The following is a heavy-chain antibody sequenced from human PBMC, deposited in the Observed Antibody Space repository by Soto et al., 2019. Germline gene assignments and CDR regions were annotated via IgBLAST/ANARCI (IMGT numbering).Heavy chain of an antibody. Sequence: GGSLRLSCAAAGFTFSSYAMSWVRQAPGKGQEWVSAISGSGGSTYYADSVKGRFTISRDNSKNTLYLQMNSLRAEDTAVYYCVKDREGIAVLPDAFDIWGQGTMVTVSS. D-gene: IGHD6-19*01. J-gene: IGHJ3*02. CDR2: ISGSGGST. CDR1: GFTFSSYA. V-gene: IGHV3-23*01. CDR3: VKDREGIAVLPDAFDI.